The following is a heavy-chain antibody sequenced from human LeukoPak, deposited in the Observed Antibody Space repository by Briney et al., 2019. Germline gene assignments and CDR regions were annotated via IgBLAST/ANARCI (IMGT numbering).Heavy chain of an antibody. J-gene: IGHJ4*02. Sequence: GGSLRLSCAASGFTFSSYAMNWVRQAPGKGLEWISSISGSGGYTYYADSVKGRFTISRDNSKNTLYLQMNSLGAEDTAVYYCAKGNYFDWLSQFEYWGQGTLVTVSS. D-gene: IGHD3-9*01. CDR1: GFTFSSYA. V-gene: IGHV3-23*01. CDR3: AKGNYFDWLSQFEY. CDR2: ISGSGGYT.